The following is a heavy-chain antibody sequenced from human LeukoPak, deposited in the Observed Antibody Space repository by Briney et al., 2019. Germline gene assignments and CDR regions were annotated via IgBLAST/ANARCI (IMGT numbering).Heavy chain of an antibody. D-gene: IGHD5-18*01. CDR3: AREAPAPGIQLPDY. Sequence: GGSLRLSCAASGFTFSSYAMHGVRQAPGKGLEWVAVISYDGSNKYYADSVKGRFTISRDNSKNTLYLQMNSLRAEDTAVYYCAREAPAPGIQLPDYWGQGTLVTVSS. J-gene: IGHJ4*02. CDR2: ISYDGSNK. CDR1: GFTFSSYA. V-gene: IGHV3-30-3*01.